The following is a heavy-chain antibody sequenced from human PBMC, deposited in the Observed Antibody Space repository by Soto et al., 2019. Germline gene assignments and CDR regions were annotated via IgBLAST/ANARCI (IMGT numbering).Heavy chain of an antibody. CDR3: AKADGQQWLLPHLEN. CDR2: ISCCGGTA. Sequence: EVQLLESGGGLVRPGESLRLSCAASGFNFNKYAMSWVRQAPGEGLEWVSGISCCGGTASYADSVKGRFTIARDVAKNTLYLDMNSLRVEDTAEYYCAKADGQQWLLPHLENWGRGTLVTVS. V-gene: IGHV3-23*01. CDR1: GFNFNKYA. D-gene: IGHD6-19*01. J-gene: IGHJ4*02.